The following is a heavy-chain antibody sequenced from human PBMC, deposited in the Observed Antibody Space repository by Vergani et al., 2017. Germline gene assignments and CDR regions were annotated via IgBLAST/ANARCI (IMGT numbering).Heavy chain of an antibody. D-gene: IGHD1-26*01. Sequence: EVQLVESGGGLVKPGGSLRLPCAASGFTFSNAWMSWVRQAPGKGLEWVGRIKSKTDGGTTDYAAPVKGRFTISKEDSTNTLYLQMNSLKTEDTAVYYWTTDGGSLNPDYNWFDPWGQGTLVTVSS. CDR3: TTDGGSLNPDYNWFDP. CDR1: GFTFSNAW. J-gene: IGHJ5*02. V-gene: IGHV3-15*01. CDR2: IKSKTDGGTT.